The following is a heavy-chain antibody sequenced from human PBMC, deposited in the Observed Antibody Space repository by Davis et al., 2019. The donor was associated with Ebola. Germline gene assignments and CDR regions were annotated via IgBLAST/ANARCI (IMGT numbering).Heavy chain of an antibody. CDR2: ISSSGSTI. CDR3: ARGKIAVADLWYNYYYGMDV. J-gene: IGHJ6*02. D-gene: IGHD6-19*01. Sequence: GESLKISCAASGFTFSDYYMSWIRQAPGKGLEWVSYISSSGSTIYYADSVKGRFTISRDNAKNSLYLQMNSLRAEDTAVYYCARGKIAVADLWYNYYYGMDVWGQGTTVTVSS. CDR1: GFTFSDYY. V-gene: IGHV3-11*01.